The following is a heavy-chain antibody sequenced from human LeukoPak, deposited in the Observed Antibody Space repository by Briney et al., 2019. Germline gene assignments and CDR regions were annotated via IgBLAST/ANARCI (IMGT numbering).Heavy chain of an antibody. CDR1: GFTFSTSA. CDR3: VKDGGVATIFDF. D-gene: IGHD5-24*01. Sequence: GGSLRLSCSASGFTFSTSAMHWVRQAPGKGLEYVSFITYNGGSTYNADSVKGRFTISRDNSRNTLYLQMSSLRAEDTAVYHCVKDGGVATIFDFWGQGTLVTVSS. CDR2: ITYNGGST. V-gene: IGHV3-64D*09. J-gene: IGHJ4*02.